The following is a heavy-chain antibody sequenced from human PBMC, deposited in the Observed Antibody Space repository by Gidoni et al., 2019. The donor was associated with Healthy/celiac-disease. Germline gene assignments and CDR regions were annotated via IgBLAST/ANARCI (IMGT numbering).Heavy chain of an antibody. J-gene: IGHJ4*02. CDR1: GFTFSSYS. V-gene: IGHV3-48*01. D-gene: IGHD1-26*01. CDR3: ARGVGATIADY. Sequence: EVQLVESGGGLVQPGGSLRLSCAASGFTFSSYSMNWVRQAPGKGLEWVSYISSSSSTIYYADSVKGRFTISRDNAKNSLYLQMNSLRAEDTAVYYCARGVGATIADYWGQGTLVTVSS. CDR2: ISSSSSTI.